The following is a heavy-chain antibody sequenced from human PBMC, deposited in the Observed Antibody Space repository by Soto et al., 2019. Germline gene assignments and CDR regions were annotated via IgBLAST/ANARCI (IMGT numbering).Heavy chain of an antibody. V-gene: IGHV4-59*12. CDR3: ASLRGGDGSYYFDY. CDR2: IYYSGST. J-gene: IGHJ4*02. Sequence: PSETLSLTCTVSGGSIISYYWSWIRQPPGKRLEWIGYIYYSGSTNYNPSLKSRVTISVDTSKNQFSLKLSSVTAADTAVYYCASLRGGDGSYYFDYWGQGTLVTVSS. D-gene: IGHD3-16*01. CDR1: GGSIISYY.